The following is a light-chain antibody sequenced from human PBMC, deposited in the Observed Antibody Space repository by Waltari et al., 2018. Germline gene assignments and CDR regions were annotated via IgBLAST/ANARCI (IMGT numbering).Light chain of an antibody. CDR3: QTYDGRISAWV. CDR1: SSDVGGYNY. CDR2: GVN. J-gene: IGLJ3*02. V-gene: IGLV2-8*01. Sequence: QSALTQPPSASGSPGQSVTISCTGTSSDVGGYNYVSWYQQYPGKAPKVMIYGVNKRPSGVPDRFSGSKSGNTASLTVSGLQAEDEADYYCQTYDGRISAWVFGGGTKLTVL.